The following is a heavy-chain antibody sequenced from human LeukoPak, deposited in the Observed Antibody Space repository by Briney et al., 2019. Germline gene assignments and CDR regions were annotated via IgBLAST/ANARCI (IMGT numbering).Heavy chain of an antibody. CDR3: ARVGRAGTSLGFGIIYGMDV. CDR2: IYYSGST. J-gene: IGHJ6*02. D-gene: IGHD6-19*01. V-gene: IGHV4-59*01. CDR1: GGSISSYY. Sequence: SETLSLTCTVSGGSISSYYWSWIRQPPGKGLEWIGYIYYSGSTNYNPSLKSRVTISVDTSKNPFSLKLSYVTGADTAVYYCARVGRAGTSLGFGIIYGMDVWGQGTTVTVSS.